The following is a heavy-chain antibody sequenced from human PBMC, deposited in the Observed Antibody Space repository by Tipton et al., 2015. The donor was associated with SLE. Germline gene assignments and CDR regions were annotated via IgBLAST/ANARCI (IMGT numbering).Heavy chain of an antibody. CDR1: GGSISTKSYY. V-gene: IGHV4-39*07. D-gene: IGHD2-8*01. J-gene: IGHJ4*02. CDR2: IYHDGST. Sequence: TLSLTCSVSGGSISTKSYYWGWFRQPPGKGRGGIANIYHDGSTYYNPSLKSRVTISVDTSKNQFSLKLTTVTAADTAVFYCARHRGYFTVSDYIDYWGQGTLVTVSS. CDR3: ARHRGYFTVSDYIDY.